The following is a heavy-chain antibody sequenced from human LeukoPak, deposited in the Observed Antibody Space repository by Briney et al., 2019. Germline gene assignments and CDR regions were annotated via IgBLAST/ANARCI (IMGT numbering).Heavy chain of an antibody. CDR1: GFTFSSYA. CDR3: ARAESGYGLFDY. D-gene: IGHD3-3*01. CDR2: ISYDGSNK. J-gene: IGHJ4*02. Sequence: GGSLRLSCAASGFTFSSYAMHWVRQAPGKGLEWVAVISYDGSNKYYADSVKGRFTISRDNSKNTLYLQMNSLRAEETAVYYCARAESGYGLFDYWGQGTLVTVSS. V-gene: IGHV3-30-3*01.